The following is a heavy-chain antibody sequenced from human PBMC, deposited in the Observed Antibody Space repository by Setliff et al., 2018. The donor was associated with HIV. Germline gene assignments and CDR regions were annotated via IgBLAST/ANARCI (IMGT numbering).Heavy chain of an antibody. CDR1: GFTFDDFG. CDR3: ARDIPFGDLLMLQAYMDV. CDR2: INWNGGST. D-gene: IGHD3-10*01. Sequence: LRLSCAASGFTFDDFGMSWVRQGPGKGLEWVSSINWNGGSTGYADSVKGRFTISRDNAKNSLYLQMNSLRAGDTALYYCARDIPFGDLLMLQAYMDVWGKGTTVTVSS. V-gene: IGHV3-20*04. J-gene: IGHJ6*04.